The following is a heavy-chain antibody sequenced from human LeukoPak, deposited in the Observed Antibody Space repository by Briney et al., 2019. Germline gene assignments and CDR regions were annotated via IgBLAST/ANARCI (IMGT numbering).Heavy chain of an antibody. V-gene: IGHV4-38-2*02. Sequence: SETLSLTCSVSGYSISSGYYWGWIRQPPGKGLEWIGVVYRTGNAYYNPSPKSRVTISIDTSKNQFSLNLTSVTAADTAVYFCAKARGYGSGYFEYWGQGILVPVSS. CDR1: GYSISSGYY. CDR3: AKARGYGSGYFEY. D-gene: IGHD3-10*01. CDR2: VYRTGNA. J-gene: IGHJ4*02.